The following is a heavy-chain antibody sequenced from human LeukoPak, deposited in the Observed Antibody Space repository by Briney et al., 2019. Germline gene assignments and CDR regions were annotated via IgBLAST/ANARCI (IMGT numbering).Heavy chain of an antibody. V-gene: IGHV3-21*01. J-gene: IGHJ4*02. CDR3: ARDCITSCWTDF. D-gene: IGHD2-2*01. CDR2: ISSSSSYI. Sequence: GGSLRLSCAASGFTFSSYSMNWVRQAPGKGLEWVSSISSSSSYIYYADSVKGRFTISRDNAKNSLYLQMNSLGAEDTALYYCARDCITSCWTDFWGQGALVTVSS. CDR1: GFTFSSYS.